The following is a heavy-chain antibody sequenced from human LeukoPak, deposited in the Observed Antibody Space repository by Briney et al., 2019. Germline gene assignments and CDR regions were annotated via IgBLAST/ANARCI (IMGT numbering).Heavy chain of an antibody. V-gene: IGHV3-53*01. CDR3: ARDRPPSDY. CDR1: KFTVSSNY. J-gene: IGHJ4*02. Sequence: GGSLRLSCVASKFTVSSNYMSWVRQAPGKGLEWVSVIFSDGSAYYADSVRGRFTISRDISKNTLYPQMNSLRVEDTAVYYCARDRPPSDYWGQGTLVTVSS. CDR2: IFSDGSA.